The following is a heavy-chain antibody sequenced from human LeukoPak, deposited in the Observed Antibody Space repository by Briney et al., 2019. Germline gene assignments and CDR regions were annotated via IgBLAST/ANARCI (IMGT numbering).Heavy chain of an antibody. CDR3: ARDAHMTTVTSGYYYGMDV. CDR2: INAGNGNT. J-gene: IGHJ6*04. Sequence: ASVRVSCKASGYTFTSYAMHWVRQAPGQRLEWMGWINAGNGNTKYSQKFQGRVTITRDTSASTAYMELSSLKSEDTAVYYCARDAHMTTVTSGYYYGMDVWGKGTTVTVSS. CDR1: GYTFTSYA. D-gene: IGHD4-17*01. V-gene: IGHV1-3*01.